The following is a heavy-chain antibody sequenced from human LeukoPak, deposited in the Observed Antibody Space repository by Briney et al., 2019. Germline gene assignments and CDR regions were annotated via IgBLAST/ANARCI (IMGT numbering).Heavy chain of an antibody. CDR2: ISTSGGST. D-gene: IGHD2-15*01. CDR3: ARDRGDCRCGSCYFDY. V-gene: IGHV3-23*01. Sequence: GGSLRLSCAASRFTFSSYGMSWVRQTPGKGLEWVSAISTSGGSTYYADSVKGRFTISRDNSKNTLWLQMSSLRAEDTAVYFCARDRGDCRCGSCYFDYWGQGTLVTVSS. CDR1: RFTFSSYG. J-gene: IGHJ4*02.